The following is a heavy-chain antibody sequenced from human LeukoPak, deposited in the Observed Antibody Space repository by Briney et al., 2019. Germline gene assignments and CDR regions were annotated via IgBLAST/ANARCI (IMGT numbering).Heavy chain of an antibody. Sequence: ASVKVSCKASGYTFTDYYLHWVRQAPGQGFEWMGWINPNSGDTNYAQKLQGRVTMTRDTSISTAHMERSRLRSDDTAVYCCARANFLYCSSTTCLFDDWGQGTLVTVSS. D-gene: IGHD2-2*01. V-gene: IGHV1-2*02. J-gene: IGHJ4*02. CDR2: INPNSGDT. CDR1: GYTFTDYY. CDR3: ARANFLYCSSTTCLFDD.